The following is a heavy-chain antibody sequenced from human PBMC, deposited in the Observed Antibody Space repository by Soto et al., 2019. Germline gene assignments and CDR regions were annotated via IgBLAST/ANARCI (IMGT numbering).Heavy chain of an antibody. V-gene: IGHV3-53*01. CDR1: GFTVSNNY. J-gene: IGHJ4*02. CDR2: IYSGGYT. D-gene: IGHD3-10*01. Sequence: EVQLVESGGGLIQPGGSLRLSCAVSGFTVSNNYMSWVRQAPGKGLEGVSVIYSGGYTAYGDSVKGRFTISRDNSNNPLSLKKKPPGPAAPPVFSCAPHPGGGGYWGQGTLVTVSS. CDR3: APHPGGGGY.